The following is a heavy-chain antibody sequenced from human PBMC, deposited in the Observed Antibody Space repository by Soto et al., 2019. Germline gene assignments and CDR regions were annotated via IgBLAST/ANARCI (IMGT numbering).Heavy chain of an antibody. Sequence: ETLSLSCAVSGGSFTSNDWWTWVRQPPGRGLEWIGEIYRTGSTNYNPSLKSRVTISLDKSENQFSLKVTSLTAADTAVYYCASRDPGTSVDYWGQGALVTVYS. CDR2: IYRTGST. J-gene: IGHJ4*02. D-gene: IGHD1-7*01. CDR3: ASRDPGTSVDY. CDR1: GGSFTSNDW. V-gene: IGHV4-4*02.